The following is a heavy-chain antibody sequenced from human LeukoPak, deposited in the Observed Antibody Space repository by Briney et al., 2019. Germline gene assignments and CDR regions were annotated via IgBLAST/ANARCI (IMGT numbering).Heavy chain of an antibody. CDR2: IYYSGST. CDR3: AIYCSSTSCPNWFDP. CDR1: GGSISSYY. J-gene: IGHJ5*02. V-gene: IGHV4-59*12. Sequence: SETLSLTCTVSGGSISSYYWSWIRQPPGKGLEWIGYIYYSGSTNYNPSLKSRVTISVDTSKNQFSLKLSSVTAADTAVYYCAIYCSSTSCPNWFDPWGQGTLVTVSS. D-gene: IGHD2-2*01.